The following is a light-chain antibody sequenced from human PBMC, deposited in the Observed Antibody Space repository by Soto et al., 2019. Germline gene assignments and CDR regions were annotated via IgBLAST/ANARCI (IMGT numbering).Light chain of an antibody. CDR2: DVS. V-gene: IGLV2-14*01. Sequence: QSVLTQPASVSGSPGQSITISCTGTSSDVGGYNYVSWYQQHPGKAPKLMIYDVSNRPSGVSNRFSGSKSGNTAPLTISGLQAEDEADYYCSSYTSSSTPVVFGGGTQLTVL. CDR3: SSYTSSSTPVV. CDR1: SSDVGGYNY. J-gene: IGLJ2*01.